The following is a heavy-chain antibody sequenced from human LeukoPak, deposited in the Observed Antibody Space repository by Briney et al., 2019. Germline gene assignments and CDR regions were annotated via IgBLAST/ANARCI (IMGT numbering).Heavy chain of an antibody. V-gene: IGHV3-48*03. CDR3: ARGYYDILAGYYPDFDY. CDR2: ILSSGSTI. Sequence: GASLRLSCAASGFTFSSYEMNWVRQAPGKGLEWVSYILSSGSTIYYADSVKGRFTISRDDAKTSLYLQMNSLRAEDTAVYYCARGYYDILAGYYPDFDYWGQGTLVTVSS. J-gene: IGHJ4*02. D-gene: IGHD3-9*01. CDR1: GFTFSSYE.